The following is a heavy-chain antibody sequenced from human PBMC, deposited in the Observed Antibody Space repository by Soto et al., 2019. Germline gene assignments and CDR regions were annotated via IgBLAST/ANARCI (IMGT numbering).Heavy chain of an antibody. V-gene: IGHV4-59*01. CDR3: SRTRAPLNDYIWGSYRYFDY. Sequence: SETLSLTCTVSGGSISSYYWSWIRQPPGKGLEWIGYIYYSGSTNYNPSLKSRVTISVYTSKNQFSLKLSSVTAADTAVYYCSRTRAPLNDYIWGSYRYFDYWGQGTLVTVS. J-gene: IGHJ4*02. D-gene: IGHD3-16*02. CDR2: IYYSGST. CDR1: GGSISSYY.